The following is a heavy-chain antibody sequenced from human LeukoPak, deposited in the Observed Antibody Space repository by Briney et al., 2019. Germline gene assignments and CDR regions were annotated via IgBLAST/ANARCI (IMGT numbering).Heavy chain of an antibody. D-gene: IGHD3-22*01. V-gene: IGHV4-34*01. CDR2: INHSGST. J-gene: IGHJ4*02. CDR3: ARAADYYDSSGYYPLDY. CDR1: GGSFSGYY. Sequence: SETLSLTCAVYGGSFSGYYWSWIRQPPGKGQEWIGEINHSGSTNYNPSLKSRVTISVDTSKNQFSLKLSSVTAADTAVYYCARAADYYDSSGYYPLDYWGQGTLVTVSS.